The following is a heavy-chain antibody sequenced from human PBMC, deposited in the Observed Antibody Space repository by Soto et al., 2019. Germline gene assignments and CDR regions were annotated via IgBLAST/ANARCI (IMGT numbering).Heavy chain of an antibody. CDR3: ARGSAGRGFYYSGMDV. CDR1: NGSFSGHF. CDR2: INHTGGT. D-gene: IGHD1-26*01. J-gene: IGHJ6*02. V-gene: IGHV4-34*01. Sequence: QVQLQQSGAGLLKPSETLSLTCTVYNGSFSGHFGSWIRQCPGRGLEGIGEINHTGGTNYNPSLKRPVTTSVDTSQNQFSLKLSSVTAADTAVYYCARGSAGRGFYYSGMDVWGQGTTVTVSS.